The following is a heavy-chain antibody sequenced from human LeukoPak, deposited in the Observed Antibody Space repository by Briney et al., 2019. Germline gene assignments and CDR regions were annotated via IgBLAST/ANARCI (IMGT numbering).Heavy chain of an antibody. J-gene: IGHJ4*02. D-gene: IGHD6-19*01. CDR1: GGSISSYY. CDR2: IYTSGST. CDR3: AREYSSGWSRGFDY. V-gene: IGHV4-4*07. Sequence: SETLSLTCTVSGGSISSYYWSWIRQPAGKGLEWIGRIYTSGSTNYNPSLKSRVTLSVDTSKNQFSLKLSSVTAADTAVYYCAREYSSGWSRGFDYWGQGTLVTVSS.